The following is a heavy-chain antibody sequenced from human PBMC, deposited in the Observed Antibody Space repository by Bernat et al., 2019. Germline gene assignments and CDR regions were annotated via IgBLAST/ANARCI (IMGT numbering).Heavy chain of an antibody. D-gene: IGHD3-10*02. V-gene: IGHV4-59*08. CDR3: ARMFPPLTDYYFDS. Sequence: QVQLQESGPGLVKPSETLSLTCTVSGGSISNYYWGWVRQPPGKELEWIGYVSYTGSTHYTPHLKSRATVSLDTSDNQFSLNLSSVIAADTAVYYCARMFPPLTDYYFDSWGQGTLVTVSS. CDR2: VSYTGST. CDR1: GGSISNYY. J-gene: IGHJ4*02.